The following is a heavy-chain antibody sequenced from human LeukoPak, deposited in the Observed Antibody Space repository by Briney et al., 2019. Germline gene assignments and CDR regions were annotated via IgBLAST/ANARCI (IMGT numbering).Heavy chain of an antibody. D-gene: IGHD4-17*01. J-gene: IGHJ4*02. V-gene: IGHV3-21*01. CDR2: ISSSSSYI. Sequence: GGSLRLSCAASGCTFSSYSMNSVRQAPGKGLEWVSSISSSSSYIYYADSVKGRFTISRDNAKNSLYLQMNSLRAQDTAVYYCARSDVSTVTHDYWGQGTLVTVSS. CDR3: ARSDVSTVTHDY. CDR1: GCTFSSYS.